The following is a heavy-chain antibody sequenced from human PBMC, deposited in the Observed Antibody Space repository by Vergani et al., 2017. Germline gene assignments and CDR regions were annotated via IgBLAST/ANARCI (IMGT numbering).Heavy chain of an antibody. J-gene: IGHJ1*01. V-gene: IGHV3-23*01. Sequence: EVQLLESGGGLVQPGGSRRLSCAGAGFTFDTYTMAYVRQAPGKGLEWVATISSGGGDIFYADSVKGRFTISRDNSKNTLFLQMNRLKEEDTAVYYCTTAWGLYYLHGEYFQYWGRGTLVSVSS. CDR3: TTAWGLYYLHGEYFQY. CDR1: GFTFDTYT. D-gene: IGHD3-10*01. CDR2: ISSGGGDI.